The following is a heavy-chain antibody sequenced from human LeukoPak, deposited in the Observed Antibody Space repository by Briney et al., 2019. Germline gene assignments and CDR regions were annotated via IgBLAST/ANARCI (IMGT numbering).Heavy chain of an antibody. Sequence: SETLSLTCTVSGGSISSSTYFWGWIRQPPGKGLEWIGSMYYTGSTYYSPSLKSRVTISVDTSKNQFSLKMSSVTAADTAVYYCARGELGNAFDIWGQGTMVTVSS. D-gene: IGHD7-27*01. CDR2: MYYTGST. CDR3: ARGELGNAFDI. J-gene: IGHJ3*02. V-gene: IGHV4-39*01. CDR1: GGSISSSTYF.